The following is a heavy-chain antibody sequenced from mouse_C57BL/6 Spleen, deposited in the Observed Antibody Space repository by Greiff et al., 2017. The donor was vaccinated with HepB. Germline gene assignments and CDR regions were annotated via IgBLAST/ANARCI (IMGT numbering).Heavy chain of an antibody. Sequence: EVHLVESGEGLVKPGGSLKLSCAASGFTFSSYAMSWVRQTPEKRLEWVAYISSGGDYIYYADTVKGRFTISRDNARNTLYLQMSSLKSEDTAMYYCTREDYDVGWFAYWGQGTLVTVSA. CDR2: ISSGGDYI. CDR1: GFTFSSYA. J-gene: IGHJ3*01. CDR3: TREDYDVGWFAY. D-gene: IGHD2-4*01. V-gene: IGHV5-9-1*02.